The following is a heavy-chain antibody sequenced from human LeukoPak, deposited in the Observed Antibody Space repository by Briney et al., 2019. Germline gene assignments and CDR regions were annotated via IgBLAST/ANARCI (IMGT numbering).Heavy chain of an antibody. CDR2: INPNSGGT. V-gene: IGHV1-2*02. Sequence: ASVKVSCKASGYTFTGYYMHWVRQAPGQGLEWMGWINPNSGGTNYAQKFQGRVTMTRDTSISTAYMELSRLRSDDTAVYYCARTFSEYSSSSINFDYWGQGTLVTVSS. CDR3: ARTFSEYSSSSINFDY. J-gene: IGHJ4*02. CDR1: GYTFTGYY. D-gene: IGHD6-13*01.